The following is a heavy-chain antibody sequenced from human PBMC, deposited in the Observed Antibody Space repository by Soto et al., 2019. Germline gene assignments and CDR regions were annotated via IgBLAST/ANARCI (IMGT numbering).Heavy chain of an antibody. J-gene: IGHJ3*02. Sequence: EVQLVESGGGLVQPGRSLRLSCAASGFTFDDYAMHWVRQAPGKGLEWVSGISWNSGSIGYADSVKSRFTISRDNAKNSLYLQMNSLRAEDTALYYCSKAGYYDSSDAFDIWGKGKMVTVSS. CDR3: SKAGYYDSSDAFDI. CDR2: ISWNSGSI. D-gene: IGHD3-22*01. CDR1: GFTFDDYA. V-gene: IGHV3-9*01.